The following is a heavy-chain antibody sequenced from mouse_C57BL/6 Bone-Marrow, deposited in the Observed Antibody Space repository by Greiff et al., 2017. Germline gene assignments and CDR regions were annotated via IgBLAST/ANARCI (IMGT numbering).Heavy chain of an antibody. CDR1: GFTFSSYG. Sequence: EVKLVESGGDLVKPGGSLKLSCAASGFTFSSYGMSWVRQTPDKRLEWVATISSGGSYTYYPDSVKGRFTISRDNAKNTLYLQMTSLRSEDTAMYYCARQGTTDAMDYWGQGTSVTVSS. CDR3: ARQGTTDAMDY. D-gene: IGHD1-1*01. CDR2: ISSGGSYT. J-gene: IGHJ4*01. V-gene: IGHV5-6*01.